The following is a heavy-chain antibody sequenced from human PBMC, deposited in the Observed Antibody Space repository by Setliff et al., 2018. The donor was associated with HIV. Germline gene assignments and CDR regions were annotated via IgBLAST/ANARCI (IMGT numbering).Heavy chain of an antibody. J-gene: IGHJ6*03. CDR3: ARGSGWYYDYMDV. V-gene: IGHV4-39*07. D-gene: IGHD6-19*01. CDR2: LYYSGSSGST. Sequence: SETLSPTCPVSAASIGSSSYCWAWIRQPPGKGLEWIGSLYYSGSSGSTYCNPSPKSRVTLSVDTAKNQFSLKLSSVTAADTAVYDCARGSGWYYDYMDVWGKGTTVTVSS. CDR1: AASIGSSSYC.